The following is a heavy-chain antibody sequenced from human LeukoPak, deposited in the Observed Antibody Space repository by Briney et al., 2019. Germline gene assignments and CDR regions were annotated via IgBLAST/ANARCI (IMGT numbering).Heavy chain of an antibody. CDR1: GGSISSYY. CDR3: ARVGYDILTGYPLFVDY. D-gene: IGHD3-9*01. CDR2: IYYSGST. Sequence: SETLSLTCTVSGGSISSYYWSWIRQPPEKGLEWIGYIYYSGSTNYNPSLKSRVTISVDTSKNQFSLKLSSVTAADTAVYYCARVGYDILTGYPLFVDYWGQGTLVTVSS. J-gene: IGHJ4*02. V-gene: IGHV4-59*01.